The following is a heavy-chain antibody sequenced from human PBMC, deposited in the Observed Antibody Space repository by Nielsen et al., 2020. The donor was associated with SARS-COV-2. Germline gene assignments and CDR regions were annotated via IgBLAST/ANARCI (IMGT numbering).Heavy chain of an antibody. CDR2: LYSGGGT. J-gene: IGHJ4*02. Sequence: GGSLRLSCAASGFTFSSYWMSWVRQAPGKGLEWVSVLYSGGGTDYADSVKGRFSISRDNSKNTLYLQMNSLRAEDTAVYYCAKRSGYTSGWYGDYWGQGTLVTVSS. V-gene: IGHV3-53*01. D-gene: IGHD6-19*01. CDR1: GFTFSSYW. CDR3: AKRSGYTSGWYGDY.